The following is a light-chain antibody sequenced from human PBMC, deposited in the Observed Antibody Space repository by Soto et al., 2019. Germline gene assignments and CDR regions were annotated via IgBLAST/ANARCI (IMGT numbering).Light chain of an antibody. CDR2: GAS. CDR3: QQYNSWLWT. Sequence: EIVMTHSPATLSVSPWEVATLSCRASQSVSSKLAWYQQKPGQAPRLLIYGASTRATGIPARFSGSGSGTELTLIISSLQSEDSAVYYCQQYNSWLWTFGQGTKVDIK. CDR1: QSVSSK. J-gene: IGKJ1*01. V-gene: IGKV3-15*01.